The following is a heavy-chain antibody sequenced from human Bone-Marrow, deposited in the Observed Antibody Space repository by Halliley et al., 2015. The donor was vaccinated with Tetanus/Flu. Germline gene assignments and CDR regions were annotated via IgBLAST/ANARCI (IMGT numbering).Heavy chain of an antibody. CDR2: VFYGGTP. V-gene: IGHV4-39*01. CDR3: ARHTGALDWFDP. Sequence: LGGVFYGGTPYFPPPHKGRVTISLDTTKNQFSLRGSSGTAADTAVYYCARHTGALDWFDPWGQGTLVTVSS. D-gene: IGHD1-26*01. J-gene: IGHJ5*02.